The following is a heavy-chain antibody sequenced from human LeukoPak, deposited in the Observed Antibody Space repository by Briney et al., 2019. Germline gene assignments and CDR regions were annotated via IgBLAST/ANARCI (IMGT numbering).Heavy chain of an antibody. CDR3: PRASIAVHGISAFDI. D-gene: IGHD6-19*01. J-gene: IGHJ3*02. CDR1: GGSISTYY. Sequence: SETLSLTCTVSGGSISTYYWSWIRQPPGRGLEWIGHIYYSGGTSYNPSLKSRVAISVDTYKNHFSLKLSSVTAADRVFYYCPRASIAVHGISAFDISGDKTKVTVSS. V-gene: IGHV4-59*01. CDR2: IYYSGGT.